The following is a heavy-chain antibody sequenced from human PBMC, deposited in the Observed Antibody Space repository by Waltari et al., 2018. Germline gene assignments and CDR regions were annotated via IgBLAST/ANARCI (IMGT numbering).Heavy chain of an antibody. V-gene: IGHV4-31*03. CDR2: IYDSGST. Sequence: QVQLQESGPGLVKPSQTLSLTCTFSGGSISSGGYYWSWIGQHPGKGLEWIGYIYDSGSTYYNPSLKSRVTISVDTSKNQFSLKLSSVTAADTAVYYCARRGGYNNRGYYYMDVWGKGTTVTVSS. D-gene: IGHD1-26*01. CDR1: GGSISSGGYY. J-gene: IGHJ6*03. CDR3: ARRGGYNNRGYYYMDV.